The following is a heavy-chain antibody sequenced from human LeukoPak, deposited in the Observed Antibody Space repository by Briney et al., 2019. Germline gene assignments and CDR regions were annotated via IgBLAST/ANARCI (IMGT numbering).Heavy chain of an antibody. J-gene: IGHJ4*02. CDR3: ATEPTTVVTDRTFDY. D-gene: IGHD4-23*01. CDR1: GFTFSTYS. V-gene: IGHV3-21*01. Sequence: AGGSLRLSCAASGFTFSTYSMNWVRQAPGKGLEWVSSISSSSSYIYYADSVKGRFTISRDNAKKSLFLQMNSLRAEDTAVYYCATEPTTVVTDRTFDYWGQGTLVTVSS. CDR2: ISSSSSYI.